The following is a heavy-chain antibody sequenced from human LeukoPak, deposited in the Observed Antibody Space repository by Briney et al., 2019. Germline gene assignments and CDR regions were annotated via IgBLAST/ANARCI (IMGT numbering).Heavy chain of an antibody. Sequence: GGSLRLSCAASGFTFDDYAMHWVRQAPGKGLEWVSAINWNGGGTGHADSVKGRFTISRDNAKNSLDLQMNSLRTEDTALYHCARKGYGSGSYYFDYWGQGTLVTVSS. D-gene: IGHD3-10*01. CDR3: ARKGYGSGSYYFDY. CDR1: GFTFDDYA. J-gene: IGHJ4*02. V-gene: IGHV3-20*01. CDR2: INWNGGGT.